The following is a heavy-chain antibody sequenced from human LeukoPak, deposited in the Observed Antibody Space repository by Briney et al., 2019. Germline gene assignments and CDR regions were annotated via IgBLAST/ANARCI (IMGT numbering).Heavy chain of an antibody. CDR1: GFSFRTYA. V-gene: IGHV3-23*01. CDR2: ISDNSAKT. J-gene: IGHJ5*02. CDR3: AREYDSSWPS. Sequence: PGGSLRLSCAASGFSFRTYAMSWVRQAPGKGLEWVSAISDNSAKTYYADSVKGRFTISRDNSKNTLFVQMNSLRAEDTAIYYCAREYDSSWPSWGPGTLVTVSS. D-gene: IGHD3-22*01.